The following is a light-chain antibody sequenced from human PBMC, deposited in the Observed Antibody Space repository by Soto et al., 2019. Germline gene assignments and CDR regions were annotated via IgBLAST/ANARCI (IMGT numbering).Light chain of an antibody. CDR2: GAS. V-gene: IGKV3-15*01. CDR3: QKYNNWPPWT. J-gene: IGKJ1*01. Sequence: EIVMTQSPATLSVSPGERATLSCRASQSVSSNLAWYQQKPGQAPRLLXYGASNRATGIPDRFSGSGSGTEFTLTISSLQSEDFAVYYCQKYNNWPPWTFGQGTKVDIK. CDR1: QSVSSN.